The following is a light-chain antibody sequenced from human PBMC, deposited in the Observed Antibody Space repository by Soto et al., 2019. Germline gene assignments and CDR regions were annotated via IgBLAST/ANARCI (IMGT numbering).Light chain of an antibody. CDR1: QGVSSN. V-gene: IGKV3-15*01. Sequence: EIVMTQSPATLSVSAWERSTLSGMASQGVSSNLAWYQQKPGQAPRLLIYGASTRATGIPARFSGSGSGTDFTLTISGLQSEDFAVYYCQQYDTWPPGTFGQGTKVDIK. CDR2: GAS. CDR3: QQYDTWPPGT. J-gene: IGKJ1*01.